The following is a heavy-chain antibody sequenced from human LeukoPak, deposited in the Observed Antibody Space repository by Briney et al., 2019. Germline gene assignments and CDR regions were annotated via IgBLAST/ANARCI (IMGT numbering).Heavy chain of an antibody. CDR3: AKVGDGYNQRYYFDY. Sequence: SETLSLTCTVSGGSIGSSSYYWGWIRQPPGKELEWIGSIFYSGATFYNPSLRSRVTISVDTSNNQFSLKLTSVTAADTAVYYCAKVGDGYNQRYYFDYWGQGILVTVSS. CDR2: IFYSGAT. V-gene: IGHV4-39*07. CDR1: GGSIGSSSYY. J-gene: IGHJ4*02. D-gene: IGHD5-24*01.